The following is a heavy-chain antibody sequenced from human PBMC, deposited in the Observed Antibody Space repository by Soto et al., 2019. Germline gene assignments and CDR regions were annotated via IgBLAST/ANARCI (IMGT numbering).Heavy chain of an antibody. CDR1: GYSFTSYW. V-gene: IGHV5-51*01. CDR3: ARTAAAGKYYYGVDV. J-gene: IGHJ6*02. Sequence: EVQLVQSGAEVKKPGESLKISCKGSGYSFTSYWIGWVRQMPGKGLEWMGIIYPGDSDTTYSPSFQGQVTTSADKSITTAYLQWSSLKASDTAIYYCARTAAAGKYYYGVDVWGQGTTVTVSS. D-gene: IGHD6-13*01. CDR2: IYPGDSDT.